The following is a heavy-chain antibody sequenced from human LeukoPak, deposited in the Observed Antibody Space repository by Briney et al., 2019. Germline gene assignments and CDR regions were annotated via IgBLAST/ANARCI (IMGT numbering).Heavy chain of an antibody. Sequence: NPGGSLRLSCAASGFTSSTYSMNWARQAPGKGLEWVSSISPDSKYTYYADSVKGRFTISRDNAKHSLYLQMNSLRAEDTAVYYCAKEISYDFWSGYQYYGMDVWGRGTTVTVSS. J-gene: IGHJ6*02. D-gene: IGHD3-3*01. CDR1: GFTSSTYS. CDR2: ISPDSKYT. V-gene: IGHV3-21*01. CDR3: AKEISYDFWSGYQYYGMDV.